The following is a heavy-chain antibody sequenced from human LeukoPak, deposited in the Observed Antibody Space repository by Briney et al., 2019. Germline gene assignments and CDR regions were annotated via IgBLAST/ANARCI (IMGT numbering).Heavy chain of an antibody. Sequence: GGSLRLSCAASGFTFSSYEMNWVRQAPGKGLEWVSYISSSGSTIYYADSVKGRFTISRDNAKNSLYLQMNSLRAEDTAVYYCARAARDERFGDSRYYFDYWGQGTLVTVSS. CDR3: ARAARDERFGDSRYYFDY. CDR1: GFTFSSYE. D-gene: IGHD3-10*01. V-gene: IGHV3-48*03. CDR2: ISSSGSTI. J-gene: IGHJ4*02.